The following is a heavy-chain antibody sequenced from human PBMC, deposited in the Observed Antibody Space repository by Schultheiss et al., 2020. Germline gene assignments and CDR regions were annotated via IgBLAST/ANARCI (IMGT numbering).Heavy chain of an antibody. J-gene: IGHJ6*02. D-gene: IGHD5-12*01. CDR1: GFTFDDYA. Sequence: GGSLRLSCAASGFTFDDYAMHWVRQAPGKGLEWVSGISWNSGSIGYADSVKGRFTISRDNSKNTLYLQMNSLRAEDTAVYYCAKDPRIVATGYYYYGMDVWGQGTTVTVSS. CDR3: AKDPRIVATGYYYYGMDV. V-gene: IGHV3-9*01. CDR2: ISWNSGSI.